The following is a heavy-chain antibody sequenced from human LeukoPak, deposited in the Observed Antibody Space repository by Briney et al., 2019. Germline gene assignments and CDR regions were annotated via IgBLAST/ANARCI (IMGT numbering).Heavy chain of an antibody. J-gene: IGHJ5*02. D-gene: IGHD6-19*01. V-gene: IGHV1-8*01. CDR1: RYTFTSYD. Sequence: ASVKVSCKASRYTFTSYDFNRVRQPTGPGLEWMGCMNPNSGNKGYAQKFQGRVAMTRNTSISTAYMELSSLRSEDTAVYYCARTSSGWCGRSFDPWGQGTLVTVSS. CDR3: ARTSSGWCGRSFDP. CDR2: MNPNSGNK.